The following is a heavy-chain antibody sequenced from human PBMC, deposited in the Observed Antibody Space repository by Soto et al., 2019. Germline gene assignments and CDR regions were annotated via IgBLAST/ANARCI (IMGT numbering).Heavy chain of an antibody. Sequence: EVPLVESGGGLVQPGGSLRLSCVVSGFSVSNNYMSWVRQAPGMRLDWVSVIYADGTTYYVDSVKGRFTISRHNSRNTLYLQMDSLRTEDTDVYYCARGGGPYINSVTNPFDYWGQGTLVTVSS. CDR2: IYADGTT. V-gene: IGHV3-53*04. D-gene: IGHD4-17*01. CDR1: GFSVSNNY. J-gene: IGHJ4*02. CDR3: ARGGGPYINSVTNPFDY.